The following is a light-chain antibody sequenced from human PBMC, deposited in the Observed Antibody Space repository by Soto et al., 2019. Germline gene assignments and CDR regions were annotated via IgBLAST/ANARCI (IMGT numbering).Light chain of an antibody. CDR2: EVS. J-gene: IGLJ2*01. CDR3: SSHTSNSTVV. Sequence: QSALTQPPSVSGSPGQSVTISCTGTSSDVGSYNRVSWYQQPPGTAPKLIIYEVSNRPSGVPDRFSGSKSGNTASLTISGLQAEDEADYYCSSHTSNSTVVFGGGTKPPS. CDR1: SSDVGSYNR. V-gene: IGLV2-18*02.